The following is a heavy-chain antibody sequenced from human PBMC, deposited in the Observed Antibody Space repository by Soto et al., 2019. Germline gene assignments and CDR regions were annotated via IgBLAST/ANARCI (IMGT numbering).Heavy chain of an antibody. CDR3: AREGWRYYYDSSGYFGYYFDY. CDR1: GGTFSSYA. V-gene: IGHV1-69*13. CDR2: IIPIFGTA. J-gene: IGHJ4*02. D-gene: IGHD3-22*01. Sequence: GASVKVSCKASGGTFSSYAISWVRQAPGQGLEWMGGIIPIFGTANYAQKFQGRVTITADESTSTAYMELSSLRSEDTAVYYCAREGWRYYYDSSGYFGYYFDYWGQGTLVTVSS.